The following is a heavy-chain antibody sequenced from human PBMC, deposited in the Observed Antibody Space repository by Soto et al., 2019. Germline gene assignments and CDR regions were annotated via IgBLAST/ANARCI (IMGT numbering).Heavy chain of an antibody. CDR2: IKDKTDGGTT. V-gene: IGHV3-15*01. CDR1: VFTFSNMW. CDR3: TTGHY. Sequence: GGSLRLSCTASVFTFSNMWMSWGRQAPGKGLEWVGRIKDKTDGGTTDYAAPVKGRFAISRHDSKSRLYLQMNSLKTDDTAVYYCTTGHYWGQGTLVTVSS. J-gene: IGHJ4*02.